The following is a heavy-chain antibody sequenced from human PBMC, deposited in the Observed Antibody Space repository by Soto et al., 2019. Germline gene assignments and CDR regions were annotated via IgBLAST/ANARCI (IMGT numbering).Heavy chain of an antibody. CDR1: GFTFSSYA. J-gene: IGHJ6*03. CDR3: AKGRYQLLSTDYYYYYYMDV. CDR2: ISGSGGST. Sequence: GGSLRLSCAASGFTFSSYAMSWVRQAPGKGLEWVSAISGSGGSTYYADSVKGRFTISRDNSKNTLYLQMNSLRAEDTAVYYCAKGRYQLLSTDYYYYYYMDVWGKGTTVTVSS. D-gene: IGHD2-2*01. V-gene: IGHV3-23*01.